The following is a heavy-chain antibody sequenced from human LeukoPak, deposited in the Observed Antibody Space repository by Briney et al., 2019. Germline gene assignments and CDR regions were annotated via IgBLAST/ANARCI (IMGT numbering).Heavy chain of an antibody. CDR3: AKGYSSGWSFHYYYIDV. J-gene: IGHJ6*03. CDR1: GGSISTSSAY. Sequence: SETLSLTCTVSGGSISTSSAYWGWIRQPPGMRLEWIGTMYYSGSTYYNPSLKSRVTISVDTSKNQFPLKLSSVTAADTAVYYCAKGYSSGWSFHYYYIDVWGKGTTVTVSS. D-gene: IGHD6-19*01. CDR2: MYYSGST. V-gene: IGHV4-39*01.